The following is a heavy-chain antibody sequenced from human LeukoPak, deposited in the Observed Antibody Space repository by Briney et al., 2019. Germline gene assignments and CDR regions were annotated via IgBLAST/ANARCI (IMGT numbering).Heavy chain of an antibody. CDR3: ARDPPYDDFWGGYTIFDP. J-gene: IGHJ5*02. CDR2: INTNTGNP. Sequence: GASVKVSCKASGYTFTSYAMNWVRQAPGQGLEWMGWINTNTGNPTYAQGFTGRFVFSFDTSVNTAYLQITSLKADDTAVYYCARDPPYDDFWGGYTIFDPWGQGTLVTVSS. V-gene: IGHV7-4-1*02. CDR1: GYTFTSYA. D-gene: IGHD3-3*01.